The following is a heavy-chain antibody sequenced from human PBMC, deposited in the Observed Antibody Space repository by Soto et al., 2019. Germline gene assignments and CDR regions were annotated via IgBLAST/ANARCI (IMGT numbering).Heavy chain of an antibody. D-gene: IGHD5-18*01. CDR3: AKHHSYGTFDY. CDR1: GFTFSSYG. J-gene: IGHJ4*02. Sequence: QVQLVESGGGVVQPGRSLRLSCAASGFTFSSYGMHWVRQAPGKGLEWVAVISYDGSNKYHADSVKGRFTISRDNSKNPLYLPITSLRSEDTAVSYCAKHHSYGTFDYWGQGTLVTVSS. V-gene: IGHV3-30*18. CDR2: ISYDGSNK.